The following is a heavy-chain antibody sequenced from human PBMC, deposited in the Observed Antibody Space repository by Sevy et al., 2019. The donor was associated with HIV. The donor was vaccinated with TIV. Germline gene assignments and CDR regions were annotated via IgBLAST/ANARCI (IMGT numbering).Heavy chain of an antibody. CDR1: GFSFSYSA. V-gene: IGHV3-23*01. CDR3: AKVAGSGTYYSGDFDY. Sequence: GGSLRLSCAASGFSFSYSAMTWVRQAPGKGLEWVSGISGSGGTTYYADSVKGRFTISRDNSKNTLYLQMNSLGAEDTAVYYCAKVAGSGTYYSGDFDYWGQGTLVTVSS. J-gene: IGHJ4*02. D-gene: IGHD3-10*01. CDR2: ISGSGGTT.